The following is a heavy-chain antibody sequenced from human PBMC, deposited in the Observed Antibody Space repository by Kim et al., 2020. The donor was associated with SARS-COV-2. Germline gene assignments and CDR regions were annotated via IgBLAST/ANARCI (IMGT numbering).Heavy chain of an antibody. Sequence: GGSLRLSCAASGFTFSSYGMHWVRQAPGKGLEWVAVIWYDGSNKYYADSVKGRFTISRDNSKNTLYLQMNSLRAEDTAVYYCARESITMVRGVNGVWGQGTTVTVSS. J-gene: IGHJ6*02. V-gene: IGHV3-33*01. D-gene: IGHD3-10*01. CDR2: IWYDGSNK. CDR1: GFTFSSYG. CDR3: ARESITMVRGVNGV.